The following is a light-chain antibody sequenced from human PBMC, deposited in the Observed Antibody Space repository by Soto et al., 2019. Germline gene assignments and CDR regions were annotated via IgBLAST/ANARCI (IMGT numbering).Light chain of an antibody. CDR3: QQYNTYSA. CDR1: QSVSNW. V-gene: IGKV1-5*01. CDR2: DAS. J-gene: IGKJ1*01. Sequence: DIHMTQSPCTLSASVGVRVTITCRASQSVSNWLAWYKQKRGKAPELLIYDASSLKSGVPSRFSGSGSGTEFTLTIGSLKPDDFATYYCQQYNTYSAFGQGTKVDI.